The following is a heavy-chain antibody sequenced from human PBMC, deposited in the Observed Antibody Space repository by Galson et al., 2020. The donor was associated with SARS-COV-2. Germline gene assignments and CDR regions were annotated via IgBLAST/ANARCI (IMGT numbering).Heavy chain of an antibody. Sequence: KGTGYSFTSYWIGWVRQMPGKGLEWMGIIYPGDSDTRYSPSFQGQVTISADKSISTAYLQWSSLKASDTAMYYCAVSVRYFVWLSSDYWGQGTLVTVSS. V-gene: IGHV5-51*01. CDR1: GYSFTSYW. J-gene: IGHJ4*02. CDR2: IYPGDSDT. CDR3: AVSVRYFVWLSSDY. D-gene: IGHD3-9*01.